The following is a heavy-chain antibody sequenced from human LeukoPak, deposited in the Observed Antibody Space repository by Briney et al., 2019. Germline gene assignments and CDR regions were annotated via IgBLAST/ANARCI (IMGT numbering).Heavy chain of an antibody. CDR3: ARDDEHPYDTKVLDAYDV. CDR1: GYTFTGYH. J-gene: IGHJ3*01. CDR2: SRPNDGVT. V-gene: IGHV1-2*02. D-gene: IGHD3-22*01. Sequence: ASVKVSCKTSGYTFTGYHINWVRQAPGQGVEGGGWSRPNDGVTKYSQNLQGRVTMSRDTSISTTYLELSSLTSDDTATYYCARDDEHPYDTKVLDAYDVWGQGTMVTVSS.